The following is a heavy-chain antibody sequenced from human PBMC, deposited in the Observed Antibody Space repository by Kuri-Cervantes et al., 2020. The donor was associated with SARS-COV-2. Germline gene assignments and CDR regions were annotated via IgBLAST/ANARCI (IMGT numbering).Heavy chain of an antibody. J-gene: IGHJ6*03. CDR2: INWNGGST. Sequence: GESLKISCAASGFTFDDYGMSWVRQAPGKGLEWVSGINWNGGSTGYADSVKGRFTISRDNAKNSLYLQMNSLRAEDTAVYYCARDSCSSTSCYHYYMDVWGKGTTVTVSS. CDR1: GFTFDDYG. V-gene: IGHV3-20*04. D-gene: IGHD2-2*01. CDR3: ARDSCSSTSCYHYYMDV.